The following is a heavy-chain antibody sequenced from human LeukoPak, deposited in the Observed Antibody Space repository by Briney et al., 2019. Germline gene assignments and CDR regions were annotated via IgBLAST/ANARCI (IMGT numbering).Heavy chain of an antibody. D-gene: IGHD4-17*01. CDR1: GGTFSSYA. J-gene: IGHJ5*02. CDR2: IIPIFGTA. CDR3: AREGETVTTHWFDP. V-gene: IGHV1-69*13. Sequence: SVKVSCKASGGTFSSYAISWVRQAPGQGLEWMGGIIPIFGTANYAQKFQGRVTITADESTSTAYMELSSLRSEDTAVCYCAREGETVTTHWFDPWGQGTLVTVSS.